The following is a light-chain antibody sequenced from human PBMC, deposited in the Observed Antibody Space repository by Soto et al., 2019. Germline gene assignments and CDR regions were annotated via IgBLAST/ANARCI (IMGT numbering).Light chain of an antibody. J-gene: IGKJ1*01. CDR2: GTS. CDR3: QQYGSSPRT. Sequence: EIVLTQSPGTLSLSPGERATLSCRASQSVSINYLAWYQQKPGQAPRLLIYGTSRRATGIPDRFSGSGSGTDFTLTISRLEPEDFAVYYCQQYGSSPRTFGQGTRVEIK. V-gene: IGKV3-20*01. CDR1: QSVSINY.